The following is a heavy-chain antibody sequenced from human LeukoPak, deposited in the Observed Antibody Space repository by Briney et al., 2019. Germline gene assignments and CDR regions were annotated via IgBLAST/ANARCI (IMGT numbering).Heavy chain of an antibody. D-gene: IGHD1-26*01. V-gene: IGHV3-23*01. CDR2: ISGSGGST. CDR3: AKETYSGSYYPDY. CDR1: GFTFSSYA. J-gene: IGHJ4*02. Sequence: PGGSLRLSCAASGFTFSSYAMSWVRQAPGKGLEWFSAISGSGGSTYYADSVKGRFTISRDNSKKTLYLQMNSLRAEDTAVYYCAKETYSGSYYPDYWGQGTLVTVSS.